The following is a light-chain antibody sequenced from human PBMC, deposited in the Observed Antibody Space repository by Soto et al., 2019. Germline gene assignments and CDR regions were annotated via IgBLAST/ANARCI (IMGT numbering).Light chain of an antibody. V-gene: IGKV3-20*01. CDR3: QQYGSSPLT. Sequence: EIVLTQSPGTVSLSPGERATLSCRASQTVSGYYLAWYQQKPGQAPRLLIYGASRRATGIPDRFSGSGSGTDFTLTINNLEPEDFAVYSCQQYGSSPLTFGGGTKVEIK. CDR2: GAS. J-gene: IGKJ4*01. CDR1: QTVSGYY.